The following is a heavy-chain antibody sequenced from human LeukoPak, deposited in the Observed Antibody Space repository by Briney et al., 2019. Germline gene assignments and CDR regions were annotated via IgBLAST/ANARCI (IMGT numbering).Heavy chain of an antibody. D-gene: IGHD5-12*01. V-gene: IGHV3-23*01. Sequence: GGSLRLSCTGSGFTFSTYAMSWVRQAPGKGLEWVSVISGSGGSTYYAGPVKGRFTISRDNSKNTLYLQMSSLRAEDTAVYYCARDLGYSLGARSPWGQGTLVTVSS. J-gene: IGHJ1*01. CDR2: ISGSGGST. CDR3: ARDLGYSLGARSP. CDR1: GFTFSTYA.